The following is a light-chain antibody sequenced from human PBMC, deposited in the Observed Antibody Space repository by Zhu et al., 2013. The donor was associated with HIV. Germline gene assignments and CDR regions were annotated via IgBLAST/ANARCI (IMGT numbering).Light chain of an antibody. CDR3: QQRSNWPS. CDR2: DAS. J-gene: IGKJ5*01. Sequence: EIVLTQSPDTLSLSPAETAILSCRASQTVSDRYLAWYQQKPGQAPRLLIYDASSRATGIADRFSGSGSGTDFTLTISSLEPEDFAVYYCQQRSNWPSFGQGTRLEIK. CDR1: QTVSDRY. V-gene: IGKV3D-20*02.